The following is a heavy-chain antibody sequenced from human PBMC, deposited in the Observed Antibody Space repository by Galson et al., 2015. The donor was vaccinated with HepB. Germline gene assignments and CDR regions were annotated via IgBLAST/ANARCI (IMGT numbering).Heavy chain of an antibody. CDR3: ARHPQRGSTGYAFDY. CDR1: GGSISTYY. V-gene: IGHV4-59*08. Sequence: SETLSLTCTVSGGSISTYYWSWIRQSPGKGLEWIAYVFYNGDATYNPSLERRATIFADTSNNQVFLRLRSVTDADTAVYYCARHPQRGSTGYAFDYWGQGVPVTVSS. J-gene: IGHJ4*02. CDR2: VFYNGDA. D-gene: IGHD3-9*01.